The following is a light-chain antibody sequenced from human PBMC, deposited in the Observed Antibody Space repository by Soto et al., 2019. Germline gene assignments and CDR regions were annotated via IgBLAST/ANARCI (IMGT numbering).Light chain of an antibody. Sequence: QLVLTQSASASASMGASVKLTCTLSSGHSSYAIAWHHQQPQKGPRYLMNLNSDGSHNKGDGIPDRLSGSRSEAEHYLTISSLQSEDEGDYYCQTWGTGHVVFGGGTKVTV. CDR3: QTWGTGHVV. V-gene: IGLV4-69*01. CDR2: LNSDGSH. CDR1: SGHSSYA. J-gene: IGLJ2*01.